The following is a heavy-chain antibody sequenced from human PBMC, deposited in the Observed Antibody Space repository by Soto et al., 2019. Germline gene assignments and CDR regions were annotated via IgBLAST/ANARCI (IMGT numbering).Heavy chain of an antibody. CDR2: ISYDGSNK. V-gene: IGHV3-30-3*01. J-gene: IGHJ4*02. D-gene: IGHD4-17*01. CDR1: GFTFSSYA. CDR3: ARDMATVTTYYFDY. Sequence: GGSLRLSCAASGFTFSSYAMHWVRQAPGKGLEWVAVISYDGSNKYYADSVKGRFTISRDNSKNTLYLQMNSLRAEDTAVYYCARDMATVTTYYFDYWGQGTLVTVSS.